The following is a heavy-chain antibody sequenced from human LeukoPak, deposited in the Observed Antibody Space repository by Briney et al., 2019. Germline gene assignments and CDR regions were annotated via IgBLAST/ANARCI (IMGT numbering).Heavy chain of an antibody. CDR3: ARGEFGDYYYFYMDV. Sequence: PGGSLRLSCTVSGFNFGESVMSWVRQAPGKGLEWVSSITSSNNYIYYGDSVKGRFTISRDDAKNSLFLQMNSLRAEDTATYYCARGEFGDYYYFYMDVWGKGTTVTVSS. V-gene: IGHV3-21*01. CDR1: GFNFGESV. D-gene: IGHD2/OR15-2a*01. CDR2: ITSSNNYI. J-gene: IGHJ6*03.